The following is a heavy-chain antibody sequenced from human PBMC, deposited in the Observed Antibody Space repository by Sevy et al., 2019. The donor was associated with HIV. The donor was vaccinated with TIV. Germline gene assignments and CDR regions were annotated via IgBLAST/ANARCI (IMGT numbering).Heavy chain of an antibody. CDR3: AGGFWSGFDY. J-gene: IGHJ4*02. CDR1: AFIFNSYT. Sequence: GGSLRLSCAASAFIFNSYTMSWVRQAPGKGLEWVSTISGHGGSTYYADSVKGRFTISRDNFRNILDLQMDNLRADDTAIYYCAGGFWSGFDYWGQGTLVTVSS. CDR2: ISGHGGST. V-gene: IGHV3-23*01. D-gene: IGHD3-3*01.